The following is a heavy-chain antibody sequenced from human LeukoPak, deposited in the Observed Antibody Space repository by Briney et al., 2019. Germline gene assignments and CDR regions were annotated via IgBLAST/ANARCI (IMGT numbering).Heavy chain of an antibody. V-gene: IGHV3-48*03. CDR3: ARGPYCSGGTCYSGHFGLFDN. CDR1: GFTFSNYE. J-gene: IGHJ4*02. CDR2: MYNSGGRI. Sequence: GGSLRLSCAASGFTFSNYEMSWVRQAPGKGLEWIAYMYNSGGRIYYADSVKGRFTISRDNAKNSLYLQMNSLRAEDSAVYYCARGPYCSGGTCYSGHFGLFDNWGQGTLVTVSS. D-gene: IGHD2-15*01.